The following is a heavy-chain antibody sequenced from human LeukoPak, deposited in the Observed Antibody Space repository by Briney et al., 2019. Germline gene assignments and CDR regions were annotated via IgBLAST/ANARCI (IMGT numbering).Heavy chain of an antibody. CDR2: IYGSDDKT. J-gene: IGHJ4*02. D-gene: IGHD3-16*01. V-gene: IGHV3-23*01. CDR3: AKDPPHVSWLFDY. Sequence: GGSLRLSCVASGFTFSNYAMSWVRQAPGKGLELVSGIYGSDDKTVYGDAVKGRFTISRDNSKNTLYLQMSSLRADDTAVYYCAKDPPHVSWLFDYWGQGTLVTVSS. CDR1: GFTFSNYA.